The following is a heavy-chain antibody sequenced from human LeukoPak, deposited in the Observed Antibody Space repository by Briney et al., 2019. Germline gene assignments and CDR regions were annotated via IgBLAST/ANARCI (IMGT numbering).Heavy chain of an antibody. V-gene: IGHV1-69*05. D-gene: IGHD2-15*01. CDR3: ARTISGGSFRWFDP. Sequence: GASVKVSCKASGGTFSSYAISWVRQAPGQGLEWMGGIIPIFGTANYAQKFQGRVTITTDESTSTAYMEPSSLRSEDTAVYYCARTISGGSFRWFDPWGQGTLVTVSS. CDR1: GGTFSSYA. CDR2: IIPIFGTA. J-gene: IGHJ5*02.